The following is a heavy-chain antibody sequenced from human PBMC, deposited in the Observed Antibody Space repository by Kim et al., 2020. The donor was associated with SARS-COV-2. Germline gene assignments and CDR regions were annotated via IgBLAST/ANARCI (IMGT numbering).Heavy chain of an antibody. CDR2: ISSSSSTI. Sequence: GGSLRLSCEASGFTFSSYSMNWVRQAPGKGLEWVSYISSSSSTIYYADSVKGRFTISRDNAKNSLYLQMNSLRAEDTAVYYCARDLQSAMVEWELLRDWYCYGMDVWGQGTTVTVSS. V-gene: IGHV3-48*04. CDR3: ARDLQSAMVEWELLRDWYCYGMDV. J-gene: IGHJ6*02. D-gene: IGHD1-26*01. CDR1: GFTFSSYS.